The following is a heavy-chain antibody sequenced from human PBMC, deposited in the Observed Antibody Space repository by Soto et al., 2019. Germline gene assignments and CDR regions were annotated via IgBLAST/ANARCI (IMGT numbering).Heavy chain of an antibody. Sequence: PGGSLRLACAASRFTFSNYWMTWVRQAPGKGLEWIGEINHSGSTNYNPSLKSRVTISVDTSKNQFSLKLSSVTAADTAVYYCARGPYIRMGYYYYYGMDVWGQGTTVTVSS. CDR2: INHSGST. V-gene: IGHV4-34*01. D-gene: IGHD2-15*01. J-gene: IGHJ6*02. CDR1: RFTFSNYW. CDR3: ARGPYIRMGYYYYYGMDV.